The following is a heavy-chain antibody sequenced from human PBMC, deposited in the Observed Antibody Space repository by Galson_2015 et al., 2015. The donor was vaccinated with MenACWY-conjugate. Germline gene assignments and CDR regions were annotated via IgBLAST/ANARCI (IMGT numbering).Heavy chain of an antibody. J-gene: IGHJ6*02. D-gene: IGHD5-12*01. Sequence: QSGAEVKKPGESLKISCKGSGYSFTSYWIGWVRQMPGKGLEWMGIIYPGDSDTRYSPSFQGQVTISADKSISTAYLQWSSLKASDTAMYYCARHGGRSGYDYLAYGMDVWGQGTTVTVSS. V-gene: IGHV5-51*01. CDR1: GYSFTSYW. CDR3: ARHGGRSGYDYLAYGMDV. CDR2: IYPGDSDT.